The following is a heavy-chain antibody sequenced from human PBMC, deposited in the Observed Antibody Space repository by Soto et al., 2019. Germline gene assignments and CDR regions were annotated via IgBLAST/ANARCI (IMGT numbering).Heavy chain of an antibody. CDR2: ISNDGNKK. V-gene: IGHV3-30*18. Sequence: PGGSLRLSCAASGFTFSIHGMHWVRQTPGKGLEWVAVISNDGNKKYYVESVEGRFSISRDNSKSIVYLQMNNVRIEDTAKYYCAKDKVPYYDFWSGQRCFDPWGQGTQVTVSS. J-gene: IGHJ5*02. CDR1: GFTFSIHG. D-gene: IGHD3-3*01. CDR3: AKDKVPYYDFWSGQRCFDP.